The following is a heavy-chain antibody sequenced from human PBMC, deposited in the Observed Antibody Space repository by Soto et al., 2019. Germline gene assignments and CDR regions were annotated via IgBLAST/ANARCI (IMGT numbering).Heavy chain of an antibody. J-gene: IGHJ6*02. CDR3: ARSFPYYDILTGYRYYYGMDV. CDR2: IYYSGST. CDR1: GGSISSYY. D-gene: IGHD3-9*01. V-gene: IGHV4-59*01. Sequence: SETLSLTCTVSGGSISSYYWSWIRQPPGKGLEWIGYIYYSGSTNYNPSLKSRVTISVDTSKNQFSLKLSSVTAADTAVYYCARSFPYYDILTGYRYYYGMDVWGQGTTVT.